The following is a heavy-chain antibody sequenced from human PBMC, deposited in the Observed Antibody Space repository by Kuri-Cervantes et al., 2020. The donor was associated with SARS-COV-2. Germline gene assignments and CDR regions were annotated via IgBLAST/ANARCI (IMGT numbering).Heavy chain of an antibody. V-gene: IGHV1-2*04. CDR1: GYTFTGYY. J-gene: IGHJ6*02. CDR2: INPNSGGT. D-gene: IGHD3-10*01. Sequence: ASVKVSCKASGYTFTGYYIHWVRQAPGQGLEWMGWINPNSGGTNYAQKFQGWVTMTRDTPINTAYMALSRLISDDTAVYYCARARVRGLITAYYYYGMDVWGQGTTVTVSS. CDR3: ARARVRGLITAYYYYGMDV.